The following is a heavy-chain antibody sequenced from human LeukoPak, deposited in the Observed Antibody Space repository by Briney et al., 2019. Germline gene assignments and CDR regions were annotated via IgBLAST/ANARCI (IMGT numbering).Heavy chain of an antibody. CDR2: ISDNGGYT. V-gene: IGHV3-23*01. CDR1: GFSFSSSA. J-gene: IGHJ4*02. CDR3: AKAPYYFDY. Sequence: GGSLRLSCAASGFSFSSSAMSWVRQAPGKGLEWVSAISDNGGYTYYADSVQGRFTISRDNSKSTLCLQMNSLRAEDTAVYYCAKAPYYFDYWGQGTLVTVSS.